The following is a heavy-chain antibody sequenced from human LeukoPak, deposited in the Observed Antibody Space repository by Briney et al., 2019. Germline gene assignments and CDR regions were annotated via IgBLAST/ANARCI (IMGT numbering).Heavy chain of an antibody. CDR1: GGSFSGYY. CDR3: ARELPYSLDY. V-gene: IGHV4-34*01. J-gene: IGHJ4*02. Sequence: PSETLSLTCAVYGGSFSGYYWSWIRQPPGKGLEWIGEINHSGSTNYNPSLKSRVTISVDTSKNQFSLKLSSVTAADTAVYYCARELPYSLDYWGQGTLVTVSS. CDR2: INHSGST. D-gene: IGHD3-16*02.